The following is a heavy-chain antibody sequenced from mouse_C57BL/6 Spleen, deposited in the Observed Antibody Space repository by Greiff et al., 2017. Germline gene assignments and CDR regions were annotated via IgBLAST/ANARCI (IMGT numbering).Heavy chain of an antibody. J-gene: IGHJ1*03. D-gene: IGHD2-4*01. CDR3: ARWGGLRGDWYFDV. CDR2: IYPGSGST. Sequence: QVQLQQSGAELVKPGASVKMSCKASGYTFTSYWITWVKQRPGQGLEWIGDIYPGSGSTNYNEKFKSKATLTVDTSSSTAYMQLSSLTSEDSAVYYCARWGGLRGDWYFDVWGTGTTVTVSS. V-gene: IGHV1-55*01. CDR1: GYTFTSYW.